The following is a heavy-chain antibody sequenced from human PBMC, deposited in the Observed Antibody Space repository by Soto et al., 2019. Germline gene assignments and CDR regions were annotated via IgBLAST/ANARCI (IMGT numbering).Heavy chain of an antibody. CDR3: ARVLPGIAAAYDAFDV. CDR2: IYYDGGT. V-gene: IGHV4-59*01. J-gene: IGHJ3*01. CDR1: GGSFNDYY. Sequence: SETLSLTCAVYGGSFNDYYWSWIRQPPGKGLEWIGYIYYDGGTTYNSSLKSRVTISTDTSRSQLSLQLTSATPADTAVYYCARVLPGIAAAYDAFDVWGQGTMVTVSS. D-gene: IGHD6-13*01.